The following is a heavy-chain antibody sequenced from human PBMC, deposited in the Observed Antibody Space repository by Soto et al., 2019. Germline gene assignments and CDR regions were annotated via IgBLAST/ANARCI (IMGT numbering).Heavy chain of an antibody. Sequence: EVQLVESGGGSVQPGGSLRLSCAASGFTFSTFSMNWVRQAPGRGLEWISYISGGGRPISYADSVKGRFTISRDNAKNSLYLQMDSLTDEDTAVYYCAGDLGWAFDSWGQGTLVTVSS. V-gene: IGHV3-48*02. CDR1: GFTFSTFS. CDR3: AGDLGWAFDS. CDR2: ISGGGRPI. D-gene: IGHD6-19*01. J-gene: IGHJ4*02.